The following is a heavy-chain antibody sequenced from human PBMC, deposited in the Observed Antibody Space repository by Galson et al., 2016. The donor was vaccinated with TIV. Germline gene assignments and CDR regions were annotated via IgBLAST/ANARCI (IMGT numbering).Heavy chain of an antibody. Sequence: QSGAEVKKPGESLKISCKASGSRFTNYWIGWVRQMPGKGLEWMGIIYPGDSNTRYSPSFQGQVSISANWSISTAYLQWSSLKASDTAMFYCARLIFPYANADYWGQGTMVTVSS. D-gene: IGHD2-2*01. CDR2: IYPGDSNT. V-gene: IGHV5-51*01. CDR3: ARLIFPYANADY. J-gene: IGHJ4*02. CDR1: GSRFTNYW.